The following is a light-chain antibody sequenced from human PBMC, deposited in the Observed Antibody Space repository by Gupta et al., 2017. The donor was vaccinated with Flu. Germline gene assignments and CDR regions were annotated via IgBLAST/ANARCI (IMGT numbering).Light chain of an antibody. CDR3: QQYITYPGT. Sequence: DIQMTQSPSTLSASVGDRVTITCRASQSINRWLAWYQQKPGKAPNLLIYTASTLKFGVPSRFGGSGSGTEFTLIISSLQPDDFATYYCQQYITYPGTFGQGTKVEI. CDR1: QSINRW. V-gene: IGKV1-5*03. CDR2: TAS. J-gene: IGKJ1*01.